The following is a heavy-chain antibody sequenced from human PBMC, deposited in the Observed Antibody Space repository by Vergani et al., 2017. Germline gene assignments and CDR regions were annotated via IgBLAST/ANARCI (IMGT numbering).Heavy chain of an antibody. Sequence: QIQLQESGPGLVKPSETLSLTCSVSGYSISRGFYWAWIRQTPEKGLEWIGGMFHTGEASNSPSLQSRVAFSMGTSKNQFSLQLTSVTAADTAVYFCGVIMVRSPRPDNWFDSWGRGTLVTVSS. V-gene: IGHV4-38-2*02. CDR3: GVIMVRSPRPDNWFDS. J-gene: IGHJ5*01. CDR2: MFHTGEA. CDR1: GYSISRGFY. D-gene: IGHD3-10*01.